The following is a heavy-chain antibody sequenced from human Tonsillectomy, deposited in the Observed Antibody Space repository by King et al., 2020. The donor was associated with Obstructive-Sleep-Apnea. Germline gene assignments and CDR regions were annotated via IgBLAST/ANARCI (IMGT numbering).Heavy chain of an antibody. V-gene: IGHV4-4*07. D-gene: IGHD3-9*01. CDR2: MFTSGST. Sequence: VQLQESGPGLVKPSETLSLTCTVSGGSISSYSWAWIRQPAGEGLEWIGRMFTSGSTNCNPSLKSRVTMSVDTSKNQFSLKLSSVTAADTAVYYCVRDVPYDWLVPYYYYGMDVWGQGTTVTVSS. CDR3: VRDVPYDWLVPYYYYGMDV. J-gene: IGHJ6*02. CDR1: GGSISSYS.